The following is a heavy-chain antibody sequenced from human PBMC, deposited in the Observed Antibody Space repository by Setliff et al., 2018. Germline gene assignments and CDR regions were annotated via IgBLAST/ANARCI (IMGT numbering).Heavy chain of an antibody. CDR3: ARGPKFDGEAFDI. D-gene: IGHD3-10*01. J-gene: IGHJ3*02. Sequence: ASVKVSCKAFGYSFSDYYLHWVRQPRGQGLEWMGWINPKSGDIKYAQKFQGRVTMTRDTSTSTVYMELSSLRSEDTAVYYCARGPKFDGEAFDIWGQGTMVTVSS. CDR1: GYSFSDYY. CDR2: INPKSGDI. V-gene: IGHV1-2*02.